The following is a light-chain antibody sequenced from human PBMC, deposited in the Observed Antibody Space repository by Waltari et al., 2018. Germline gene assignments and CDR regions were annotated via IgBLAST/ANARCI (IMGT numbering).Light chain of an antibody. J-gene: IGLJ3*02. CDR3: QSADSSGTYWV. CDR2: KDS. Sequence: SYELTQPPSVSVSPGQTARITCSGDALPKQYAYWYQQKPGQAPVLGIDKDSRRPSGIPERFSGSSSGTTVTLTISGVQAEDEADYYCQSADSSGTYWVFGGGTKLTVL. CDR1: ALPKQY. V-gene: IGLV3-25*03.